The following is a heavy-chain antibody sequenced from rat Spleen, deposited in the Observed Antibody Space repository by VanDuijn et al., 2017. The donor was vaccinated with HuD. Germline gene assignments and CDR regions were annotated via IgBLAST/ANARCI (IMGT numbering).Heavy chain of an antibody. J-gene: IGHJ4*01. V-gene: IGHV5-25*01. CDR2: ISMGGGNT. D-gene: IGHD1-11*01. CDR1: GFTFSNYD. CDR3: ARHYGGYSEYVMDA. Sequence: EVQLVESGGGLVQPGGSLKLSCVASGFTFSNYDMAWVRQAPTQGLEWVASISMGGGNTYYRDSVTGRFTISRDNAKSTLYQQMDSLRSEDTATYYCARHYGGYSEYVMDAWGQGASVTVSS.